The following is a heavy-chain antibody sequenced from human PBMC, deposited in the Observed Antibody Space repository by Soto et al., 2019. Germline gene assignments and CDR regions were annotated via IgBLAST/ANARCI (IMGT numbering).Heavy chain of an antibody. CDR1: GGTFSSYA. V-gene: IGHV1-69*13. CDR2: IIPIFGTA. Sequence: SVKVSCKASGGTFSSYAISWVRQAPGQGLEWMGGIIPIFGTANYAQKFQGRVTITADESTSTAYMELSSLRSEDTAVYYCTTSYGGIDAFDIWGQGTMVTVSS. D-gene: IGHD2-15*01. CDR3: TTSYGGIDAFDI. J-gene: IGHJ3*02.